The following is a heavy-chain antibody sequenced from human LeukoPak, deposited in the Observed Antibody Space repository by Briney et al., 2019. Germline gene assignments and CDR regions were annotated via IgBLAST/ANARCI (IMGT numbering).Heavy chain of an antibody. J-gene: IGHJ3*02. V-gene: IGHV3-74*01. CDR2: INGDGSSI. CDR3: ARDVSYGFDI. CDR1: GFSFSSYY. Sequence: PGGSLRLSCAASGFSFSSYYIHWVRQAPGKGLVWVSRINGDGSSISYADSVKGRFTISRDNAKNTLYLQMNSLRAEDTAVYYCARDVSYGFDIWGQGTMVTVSS.